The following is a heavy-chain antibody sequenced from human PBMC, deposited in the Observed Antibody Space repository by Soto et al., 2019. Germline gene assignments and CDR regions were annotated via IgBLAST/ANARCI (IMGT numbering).Heavy chain of an antibody. CDR3: ARDIESVTAKHFFYYYAMDV. D-gene: IGHD2-8*01. Sequence: AASVKVSCKASGFTFSNYGLNWVRQAPGQGLEWMGWVSANNGHTNYAPNLQGRVSMTTDTSTSTAYMELRGLTFDDTAVYYCARDIESVTAKHFFYYYAMDVWGQGTTVTVSS. CDR2: VSANNGHT. V-gene: IGHV1-18*01. CDR1: GFTFSNYG. J-gene: IGHJ6*02.